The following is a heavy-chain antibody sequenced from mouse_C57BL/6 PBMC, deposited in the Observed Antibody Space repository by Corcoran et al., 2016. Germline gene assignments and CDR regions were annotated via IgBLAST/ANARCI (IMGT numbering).Heavy chain of an antibody. CDR2: INPYNGGT. J-gene: IGHJ4*01. CDR3: ARIPRGYAMDY. CDR1: GYTFTDYY. V-gene: IGHV1-19*01. Sequence: EVQLQQSGPVLVKPGASVKMSCKASGYTFTDYYMNWVKQSHGKSLEWIGVINPYNGGTSYNQKFKGKATLTVDKSSSTAYMELRSLTSEDTAVYYCARIPRGYAMDYWGQGTSVTVSS.